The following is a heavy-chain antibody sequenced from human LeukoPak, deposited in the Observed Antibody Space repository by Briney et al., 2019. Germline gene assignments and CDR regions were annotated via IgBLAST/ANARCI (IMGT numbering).Heavy chain of an antibody. V-gene: IGHV1-2*02. D-gene: IGHD3-9*01. CDR3: AREKIADILTGYWNITDY. Sequence: ASVKVSCRASGYTFTGYYMHWVRQAPGQGLEWMGWINPNSGGTNYAQKLQGRVTMTTDTSTSTAYMELRSLRSDDTAVYYCAREKIADILTGYWNITDYWGQGTLVTVSS. CDR1: GYTFTGYY. CDR2: INPNSGGT. J-gene: IGHJ4*02.